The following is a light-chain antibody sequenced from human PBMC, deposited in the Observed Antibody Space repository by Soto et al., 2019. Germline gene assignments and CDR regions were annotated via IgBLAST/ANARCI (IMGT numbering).Light chain of an antibody. CDR3: SSYTITSTYV. Sequence: QSVLTQPASVSGSPGQSITISCTGTSSDVGGYNYVSWYQQHPGKAPKLMIYEVSDRPSGVSNRFSGSKSGNTASLTISGLQADDEADYYCSSYTITSTYVFGTGTKVTV. V-gene: IGLV2-14*01. J-gene: IGLJ1*01. CDR2: EVS. CDR1: SSDVGGYNY.